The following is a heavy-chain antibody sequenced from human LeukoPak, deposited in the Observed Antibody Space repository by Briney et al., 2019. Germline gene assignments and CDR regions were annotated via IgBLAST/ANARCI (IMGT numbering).Heavy chain of an antibody. CDR1: GFTFSSYA. D-gene: IGHD2-2*01. CDR3: AVLSTGSWQDDY. V-gene: IGHV3-23*01. CDR2: ISGSGGST. Sequence: GGSLRLSCAAAGFTFSSYAMSWVRQAPGKGLEWVAAISGSGGSTSYADSVKGRFTISRDNSKNTLSLQMDSLRAEGTAVYYCAVLSTGSWQDDYWGQGTLVTVSS. J-gene: IGHJ4*02.